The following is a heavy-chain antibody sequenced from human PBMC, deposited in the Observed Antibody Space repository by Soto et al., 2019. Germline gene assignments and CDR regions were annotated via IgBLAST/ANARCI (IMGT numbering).Heavy chain of an antibody. D-gene: IGHD4-17*01. CDR2: IIPILGIA. J-gene: IGHJ3*01. CDR1: GGTFSSYT. Sequence: QVQLVQSGAEAKKPGSSVKVSCKASGGTFSSYTISWVRQAPGQGLEWMGRIIPILGIANYAQKFQGRVTITADKSTSTAYMELSSLRSEDTAVYYCARAPQRRTTMWPWGQGTMVTVSS. CDR3: ARAPQRRTTMWP. V-gene: IGHV1-69*02.